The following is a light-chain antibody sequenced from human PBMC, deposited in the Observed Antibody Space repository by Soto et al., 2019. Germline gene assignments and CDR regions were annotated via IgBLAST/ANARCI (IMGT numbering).Light chain of an antibody. CDR2: DAS. J-gene: IGKJ4*01. Sequence: EIVLTQSPATLSLSPGERATLSCRASQSVSSYLAWYQQKPGQAPRLLIYDASNRATGIPARFSGSGSGTDSTLTISSLEPEDFAVYYCQQRSNSPLTFGGGTKVEIK. V-gene: IGKV3-11*01. CDR3: QQRSNSPLT. CDR1: QSVSSY.